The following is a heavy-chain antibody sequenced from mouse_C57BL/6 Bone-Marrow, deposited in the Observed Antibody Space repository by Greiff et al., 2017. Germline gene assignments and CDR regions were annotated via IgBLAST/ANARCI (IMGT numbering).Heavy chain of an antibody. D-gene: IGHD2-3*01. CDR2: ISNGGGST. Sequence: EVQRVESGGGLVQPGGSLKLSCAASGFTFSDYYMYWVRQTPEQRLEWVAYISNGGGSTYYPATVKGRITISIDNAKNTLYLLMSLLKSEDRAVYYCARQGGWLLGDYWGQGTTLTVSS. CDR1: GFTFSDYY. V-gene: IGHV5-12*01. J-gene: IGHJ2*01. CDR3: ARQGGWLLGDY.